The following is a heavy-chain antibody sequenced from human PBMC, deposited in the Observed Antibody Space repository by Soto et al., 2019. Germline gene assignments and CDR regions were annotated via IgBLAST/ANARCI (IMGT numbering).Heavy chain of an antibody. CDR2: IYYSGST. Sequence: PSETLSLTCTVSGGSISSSSYYWGWIRQPPGKGLEWIGSIYYSGSTYYNPSLKSRVTISVDTSKNQFSLKLSSVTAADTAVYYCAAVSSSPDPRYYYGMDVWGQGTTVTVSS. CDR1: GGSISSSSYY. CDR3: AAVSSSPDPRYYYGMDV. V-gene: IGHV4-39*01. J-gene: IGHJ6*02. D-gene: IGHD6-6*01.